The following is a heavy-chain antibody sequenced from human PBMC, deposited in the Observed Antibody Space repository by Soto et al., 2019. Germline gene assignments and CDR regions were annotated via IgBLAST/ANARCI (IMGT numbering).Heavy chain of an antibody. Sequence: SETLSLTCTVSGGSISSYYWSWIRQPPGKGLEWIGYIYYSGSTNYNPSLKSRVTISVDTSKNQFSLKLSSVTAADTAVYYCARALRGYSGYVGYYYYYMDVWGKGTTVTVSS. V-gene: IGHV4-59*01. CDR2: IYYSGST. J-gene: IGHJ6*03. CDR1: GGSISSYY. CDR3: ARALRGYSGYVGYYYYYMDV. D-gene: IGHD5-12*01.